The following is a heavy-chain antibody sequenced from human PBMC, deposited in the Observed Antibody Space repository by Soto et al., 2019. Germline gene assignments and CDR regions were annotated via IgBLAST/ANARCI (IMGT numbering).Heavy chain of an antibody. CDR1: GLSLSTTSVG. CDR2: IYWDDAK. CDR3: ARSGWIESHYVADACEV. Sequence: QITLKESGPTLVKPTQTLTLTCPFSGLSLSTTSVGISWIRKPPRKALEWLALIYWDDAKRYNPSLKGRLTINNDTSKNQVGLTMTIMDPVDTATYHCARSGWIESHYVADACEVWGQGTMVTVSS. V-gene: IGHV2-5*02. D-gene: IGHD1-26*01. J-gene: IGHJ3*01.